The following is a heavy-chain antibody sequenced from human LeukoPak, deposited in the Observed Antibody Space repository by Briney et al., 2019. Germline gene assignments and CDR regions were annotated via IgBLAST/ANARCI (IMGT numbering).Heavy chain of an antibody. CDR3: AKDRNAYSGYDLFDY. J-gene: IGHJ4*02. Sequence: PGGSLRLSCAASGFTFSSYAMSWVRQAPGKGLERVSAISGSGGSTYYADSVKGRFTISRDNSKNTLYLQMNSLRAEDTAVYYCAKDRNAYSGYDLFDYWGQGTLVTVSS. V-gene: IGHV3-23*01. CDR2: ISGSGGST. CDR1: GFTFSSYA. D-gene: IGHD5-12*01.